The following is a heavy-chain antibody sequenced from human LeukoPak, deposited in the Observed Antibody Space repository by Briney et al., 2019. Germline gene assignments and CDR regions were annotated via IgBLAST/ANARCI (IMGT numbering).Heavy chain of an antibody. V-gene: IGHV3-30*04. Sequence: PGRSQRLSCTASGFTFTSYAMHWLRQAPGKGLEWVAVISYDGSNKYFADSVKGRFTISRDNSKNTLYLQMNSLRTEDTAMYCCARADGSGSYYSVPFDWGQGTLVTVSS. CDR2: ISYDGSNK. CDR1: GFTFTSYA. D-gene: IGHD3-10*01. CDR3: ARADGSGSYYSVPFD. J-gene: IGHJ4*02.